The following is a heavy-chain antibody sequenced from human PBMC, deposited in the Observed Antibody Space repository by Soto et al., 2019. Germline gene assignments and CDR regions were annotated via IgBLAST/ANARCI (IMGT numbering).Heavy chain of an antibody. Sequence: QVQLQQWGAGLLKPSETLSLTCAVYGGSFSGYYWSWIRQPPGKGLEWIGEINHSGSTNYNPSLKSRVTISVDTSKNQFSLKLSSVTAADTAVYYCARGPQYYDILIGYFFRASGYFDLWGRGTLVTVSS. J-gene: IGHJ2*01. V-gene: IGHV4-34*01. CDR3: ARGPQYYDILIGYFFRASGYFDL. D-gene: IGHD3-9*01. CDR1: GGSFSGYY. CDR2: INHSGST.